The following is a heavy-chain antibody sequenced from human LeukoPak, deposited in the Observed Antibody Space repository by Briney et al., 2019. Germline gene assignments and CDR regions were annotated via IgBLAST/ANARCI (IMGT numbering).Heavy chain of an antibody. J-gene: IGHJ3*02. D-gene: IGHD4-17*01. V-gene: IGHV4-59*12. CDR3: AREPDYGDNEGAFDI. CDR2: IYYSGST. CDR1: GGSISSYY. Sequence: SVTLSLTCTVSGGSISSYYWSWIRQPPGKGREWLGYIYYSGSTNYNPSLKSRVTISVDTSKNQFSLKLSSVTAADTAVYYCAREPDYGDNEGAFDIWGQGTMVTVSS.